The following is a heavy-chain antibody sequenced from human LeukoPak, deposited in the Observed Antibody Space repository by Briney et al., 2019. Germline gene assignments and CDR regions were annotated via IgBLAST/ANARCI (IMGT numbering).Heavy chain of an antibody. CDR2: ISTSGSTK. CDR3: ARGVPGDY. D-gene: IGHD1-1*01. Sequence: GGSLRLSCAASGFTFSSYEMNWVRQAPGEGLEWVSYISTSGSTKYYADSVKGRFTISRDNAKDSLFLQMNSVRAEDTAVYYCARGVPGDYWGQGTLVTVSS. J-gene: IGHJ4*02. V-gene: IGHV3-48*03. CDR1: GFTFSSYE.